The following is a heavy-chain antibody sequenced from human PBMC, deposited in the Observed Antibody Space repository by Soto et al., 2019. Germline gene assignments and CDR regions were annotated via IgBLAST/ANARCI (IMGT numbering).Heavy chain of an antibody. D-gene: IGHD2-21*01. J-gene: IGHJ4*02. CDR3: ARGRDSGLYYFDY. CDR2: ISTAGNT. Sequence: GGSMILSWAASGFTFRNYYMHWVRQATGKGLEWVSTISTAGNTYSPGSVKGRFTISRENAKNSLYLQMNSLRVDDTAVYYCARGRDSGLYYFDYWGQGTLVTVSS. CDR1: GFTFRNYY. V-gene: IGHV3-13*01.